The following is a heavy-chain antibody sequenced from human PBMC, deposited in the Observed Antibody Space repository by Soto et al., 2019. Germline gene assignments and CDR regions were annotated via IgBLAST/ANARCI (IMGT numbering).Heavy chain of an antibody. D-gene: IGHD3-22*01. CDR1: GFTFSSYG. CDR3: ARDRRTYYYDSSPVFYFDY. V-gene: IGHV3-33*01. CDR2: IWYDGSNK. J-gene: IGHJ4*02. Sequence: SLRLSCAASGFTFSSYGMHWVRQALGKGLEWVAVIWYDGSNKYYADSVKGRFTISRDNSKNTLYLQMNSLRAEDTAVYYCARDRRTYYYDSSPVFYFDYWGQGTLVTVSS.